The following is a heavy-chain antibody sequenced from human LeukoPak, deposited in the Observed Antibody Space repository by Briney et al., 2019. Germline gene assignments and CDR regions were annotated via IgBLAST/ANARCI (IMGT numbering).Heavy chain of an antibody. CDR1: GYTFTSYG. D-gene: IGHD4-17*01. CDR2: ISAYNGNT. V-gene: IGHV1-18*01. J-gene: IGHJ4*02. Sequence: ASVKVSCKASGYTFTSYGISWVRQAPGQGLEWMGWISAYNGNTNYAQKLQGRVTMTRDTSTSTVYMELSSLRSEDTAVYYCARRADGDEGYFDSWGQGTLVTVSA. CDR3: ARRADGDEGYFDS.